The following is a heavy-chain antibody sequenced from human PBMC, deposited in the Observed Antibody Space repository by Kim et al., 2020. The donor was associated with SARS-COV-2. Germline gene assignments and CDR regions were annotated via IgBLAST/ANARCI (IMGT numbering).Heavy chain of an antibody. CDR3: ARVGFYGGNAFDI. V-gene: IGHV4-31*02. Sequence: SSPSLKSRVTISVDPSNSTFSLKLSSVTAADTAVYYCARVGFYGGNAFDIWGQGTMVTVSS. D-gene: IGHD3-16*01. J-gene: IGHJ3*02.